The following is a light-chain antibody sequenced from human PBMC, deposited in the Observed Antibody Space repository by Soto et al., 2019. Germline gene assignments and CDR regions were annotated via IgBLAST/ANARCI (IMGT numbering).Light chain of an antibody. CDR2: NVY. J-gene: IGLJ1*01. CDR3: SAYTVSRTYV. V-gene: IGLV2-14*03. CDR1: SSDVGAYNF. Sequence: QPALTQPASVSGSPGQSITISCTGTSSDVGAYNFVSWHQQHPGKAPKLMIYNVYDRPSGISYRFSGSKSGNTASLTISGLQGEDEADYYCSAYTVSRTYVFGTGTKVTGL.